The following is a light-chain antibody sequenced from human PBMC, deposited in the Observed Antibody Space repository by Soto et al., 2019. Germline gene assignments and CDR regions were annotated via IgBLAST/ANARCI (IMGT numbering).Light chain of an antibody. CDR1: QSISSW. CDR3: QQTYNSPT. CDR2: DAS. J-gene: IGKJ5*01. Sequence: DIQMTQSPSALSASVGDRVPLTWRASQSISSWLAWYQQKPGKAPKLLIYDASSLESGVPSRFSGSGSGTEFTLTISSLQPDDFATYYCQQTYNSPTFGQGTRLEIK. V-gene: IGKV1-5*01.